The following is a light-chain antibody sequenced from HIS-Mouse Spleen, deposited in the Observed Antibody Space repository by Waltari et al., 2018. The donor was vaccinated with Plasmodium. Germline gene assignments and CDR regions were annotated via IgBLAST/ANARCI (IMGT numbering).Light chain of an antibody. CDR2: LNSDGSH. V-gene: IGLV4-69*01. CDR1: SGHSTYA. J-gene: IGLJ2*01. Sequence: QLVLTQSPSASASLGASVKLTCTLCSGHSTYAIACHPQQPEKGPRYLMKLNSDGSHSKGDGIPDRFSGSSSGAERYLTISSLQSEDEADYYCQTWGTGMGVFGGGTKLTVL. CDR3: QTWGTGMGV.